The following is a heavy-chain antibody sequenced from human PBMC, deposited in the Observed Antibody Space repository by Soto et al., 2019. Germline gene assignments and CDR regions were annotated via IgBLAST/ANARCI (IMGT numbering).Heavy chain of an antibody. J-gene: IGHJ4*02. V-gene: IGHV1-3*01. CDR3: ARSGYRISGTPSPFDY. Sequence: QVQLVQSGAEVKKPGASVKVCCKASGYTFTSYAMHWVRQAPGQRLEWMGWINAGNGNTKYSQKFQGRVTITRDTSASPAYMELSSLRSEETAVYYGARSGYRISGTPSPFDYWGQGTLFTVSS. CDR2: INAGNGNT. D-gene: IGHD1-7*01. CDR1: GYTFTSYA.